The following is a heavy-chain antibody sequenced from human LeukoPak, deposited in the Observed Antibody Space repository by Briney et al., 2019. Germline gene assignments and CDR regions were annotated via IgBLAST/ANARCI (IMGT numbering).Heavy chain of an antibody. CDR2: IYTSGST. J-gene: IGHJ4*02. CDR1: GGSISSGDYY. CDR3: AREVYYDSSGYYDY. V-gene: IGHV4-61*02. Sequence: SETLSLTCTVSGGSISSGDYYWSWIRQPAGKGLEWIGRIYTSGSTNYNPSLKSRVTMSVDTSKNQFSLKLSSVTAADTAVYYCAREVYYDSSGYYDYWGQGTLVTVSS. D-gene: IGHD3-22*01.